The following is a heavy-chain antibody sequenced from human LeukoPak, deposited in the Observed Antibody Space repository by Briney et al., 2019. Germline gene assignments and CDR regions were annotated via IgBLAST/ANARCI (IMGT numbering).Heavy chain of an antibody. CDR1: GFTFSSYG. CDR3: AKATGGGYYYYMDV. J-gene: IGHJ6*03. V-gene: IGHV3-33*06. CDR2: IWYDGSNK. Sequence: GRSLILSCAASGFTFSSYGMHWVRQAPGKGLEWVAVIWYDGSNKYYADSVKGRFTISRDNSKNTLYLQMNSLRAEDTAVYYCAKATGGGYYYYMDVWGKGTTVTVSS. D-gene: IGHD7-27*01.